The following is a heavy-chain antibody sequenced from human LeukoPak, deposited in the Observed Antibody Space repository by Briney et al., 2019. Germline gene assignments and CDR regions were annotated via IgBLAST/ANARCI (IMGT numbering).Heavy chain of an antibody. J-gene: IGHJ6*03. V-gene: IGHV3-30*02. CDR3: ARDTLGYCSGGSCYSFGWGYMDV. Sequence: GGSLRLSCAASGFTFSSYGMHWVRQAPGKGLEWVAFIRYDGSNKYYADSVKGRFTISRDNSKNTLYLQMGSLRAEDMAVYYCARDTLGYCSGGSCYSFGWGYMDVWGKGTTVTVSS. CDR2: IRYDGSNK. CDR1: GFTFSSYG. D-gene: IGHD2-15*01.